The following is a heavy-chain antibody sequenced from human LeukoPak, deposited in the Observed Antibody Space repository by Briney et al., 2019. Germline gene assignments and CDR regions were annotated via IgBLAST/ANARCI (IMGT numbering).Heavy chain of an antibody. Sequence: SETLSLTCTVSGGSISSSSYYWGWIRQPPGKGLEWIGSIYYSGSTYYNPSLKSRVTISVDTSKNQFSLKLSSVTAADTAVYYCAREGQRLVLDYWGQGTLVTVSS. CDR3: AREGQRLVLDY. D-gene: IGHD6-13*01. V-gene: IGHV4-39*07. J-gene: IGHJ4*02. CDR1: GGSISSSSYY. CDR2: IYYSGST.